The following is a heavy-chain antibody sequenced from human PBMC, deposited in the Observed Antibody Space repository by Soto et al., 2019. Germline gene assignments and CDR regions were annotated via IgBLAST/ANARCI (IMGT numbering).Heavy chain of an antibody. J-gene: IGHJ4*02. CDR2: INDYNGNT. CDR1: GYTFTSYG. Sequence: QVQLVQSGAEVKKPGASVKVSCKASGYTFTSYGISWVRKAPGQGLEWMGWINDYNGNTNYAQKHHGRVTMTTDTSTTTAYMELRSLRTDDTAVFYCARDPVAGTYFDYWGQGTLVTVSS. V-gene: IGHV1-18*01. D-gene: IGHD6-19*01. CDR3: ARDPVAGTYFDY.